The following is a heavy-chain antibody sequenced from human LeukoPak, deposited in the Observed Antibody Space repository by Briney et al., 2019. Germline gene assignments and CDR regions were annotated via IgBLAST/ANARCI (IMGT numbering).Heavy chain of an antibody. CDR3: TRSGGYTSSFN. V-gene: IGHV4-39*01. D-gene: IGHD6-19*01. J-gene: IGHJ4*02. Sequence: PSETLSLTCTASGASVNTNIYYWAWIRQAPGKGLEWIGSIFYSGSTYYNPSLKSRVTISIDTSKNQFSLKLTSVTAADTAVYYCTRSGGYTSSFNWGQGTLLTVSS. CDR2: IFYSGST. CDR1: GASVNTNIYY.